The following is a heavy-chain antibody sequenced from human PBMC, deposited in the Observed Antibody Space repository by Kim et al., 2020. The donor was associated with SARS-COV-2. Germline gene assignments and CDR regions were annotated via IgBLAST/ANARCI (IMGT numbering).Heavy chain of an antibody. J-gene: IGHJ5*02. CDR3: ARGTWGGGGWGYGSGQYNRFDP. CDR1: GYTFTSSH. CDR2: INPSGGST. Sequence: ASVKVSCKASGYTFTSSHIQWVRQAPGQGLEWMGIINPSGGSTTYAQELQGRVTMTRDTSTGTVYMELSSLRSEDTALYYCARGTWGGGGWGYGSGQYNRFDPWGQASVVIVSS. D-gene: IGHD3-10*01. V-gene: IGHV1-46*03.